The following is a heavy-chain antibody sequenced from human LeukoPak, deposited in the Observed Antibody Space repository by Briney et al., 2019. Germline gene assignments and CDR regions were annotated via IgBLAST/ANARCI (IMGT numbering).Heavy chain of an antibody. CDR3: ARVKQLGYCSGGSCYSSLGFDY. J-gene: IGHJ4*02. Sequence: ASVKVSCKASGYTFTSYDINWVRQATGQGLEWMGWMNPNSGNTGYAQKFQGRVTMTRNTSISTAYMELSSLRSEDTAVYYCARVKQLGYCSGGSCYSSLGFDYWGQGTLVTVSS. D-gene: IGHD2-15*01. CDR1: GYTFTSYD. CDR2: MNPNSGNT. V-gene: IGHV1-8*01.